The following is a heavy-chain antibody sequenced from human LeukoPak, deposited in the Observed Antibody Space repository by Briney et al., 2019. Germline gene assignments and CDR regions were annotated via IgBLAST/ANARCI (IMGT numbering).Heavy chain of an antibody. CDR3: ARGALAVAVDY. CDR1: GGSFSGYY. Sequence: PSETLSLTCAVYGGSFSGYYWSWIRQPLGKGLEWIGDINHSGSTNYNPSLKSRVTIPVDTSKNQFSLKLSAVTAADTAVYYCARGALAVAVDYWGQGTLVTVSS. CDR2: INHSGST. V-gene: IGHV4-34*01. J-gene: IGHJ4*02. D-gene: IGHD6-19*01.